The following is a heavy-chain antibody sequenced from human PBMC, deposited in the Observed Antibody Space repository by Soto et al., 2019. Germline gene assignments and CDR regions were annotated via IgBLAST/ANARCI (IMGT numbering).Heavy chain of an antibody. V-gene: IGHV3-30*03. CDR1: GFIFSRSG. D-gene: IGHD6-13*01. Sequence: GGSMRLSCAASGFIFSRSGMHWVRQAPGKGLEWVAVISYDGSNKYYADSVKGRFTISRDNSKNTLYLQMNSLRAEDTAVYYCARETSSSWRRNYYYGMDVWGQGTTVTVSS. CDR3: ARETSSSWRRNYYYGMDV. CDR2: ISYDGSNK. J-gene: IGHJ6*02.